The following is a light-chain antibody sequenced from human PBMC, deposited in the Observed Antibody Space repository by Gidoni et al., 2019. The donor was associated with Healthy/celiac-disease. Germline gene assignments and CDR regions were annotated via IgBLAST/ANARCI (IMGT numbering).Light chain of an antibody. Sequence: QSVLPQPPSVSAAPGQRVTSSCTGSSSNIGAGYDVHWYQPLPGTAPKLLIYGNSNRPSGVPDRFSGSKSGTSASLAITGLQAVDEADYYCQSYDSSLWRVFGTGTKVTVL. CDR3: QSYDSSLWRV. V-gene: IGLV1-40*01. CDR1: SSNIGAGYD. CDR2: GNS. J-gene: IGLJ1*01.